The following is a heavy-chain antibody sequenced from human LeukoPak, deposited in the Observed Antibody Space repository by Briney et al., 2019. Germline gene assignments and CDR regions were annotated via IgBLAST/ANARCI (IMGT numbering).Heavy chain of an antibody. Sequence: ASVKVSCKASTYTFSTYLLHWVRQAPGQGREGMGKIDPSGGNTGYAQKFQGRVTMTRDTSTSTVYMELSSLRSDDTAVYYCARDLGLRGVTNWFDPWGQGTLVTVSS. CDR3: ARDLGLRGVTNWFDP. J-gene: IGHJ5*02. V-gene: IGHV1-46*01. CDR1: TYTFSTYL. D-gene: IGHD3-10*01. CDR2: IDPSGGNT.